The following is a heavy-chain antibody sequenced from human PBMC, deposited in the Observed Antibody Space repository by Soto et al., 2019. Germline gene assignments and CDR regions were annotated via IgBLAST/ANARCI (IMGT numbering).Heavy chain of an antibody. J-gene: IGHJ3*02. CDR3: ARDYYDSSGYFPTFDI. CDR1: GYTFTSYY. Sequence: WASVKVSCKASGYTFTSYYMHWVRQAPGQGLEWMGIINPSGGSTSYAQKFQGRVTMTRDTSTSTVYMELSSLRSEDTAVYYCARDYYDSSGYFPTFDIWGQGTMVTVSS. V-gene: IGHV1-46*01. CDR2: INPSGGST. D-gene: IGHD3-22*01.